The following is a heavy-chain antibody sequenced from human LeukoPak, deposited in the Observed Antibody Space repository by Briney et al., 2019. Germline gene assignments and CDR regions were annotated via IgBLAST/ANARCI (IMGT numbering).Heavy chain of an antibody. J-gene: IGHJ4*02. D-gene: IGHD3-10*01. CDR3: ARDHHYGSGSYYFY. V-gene: IGHV3-53*01. CDR1: GFTVSSNY. Sequence: GGSLRLSCAASGFTVSSNYMSWVRQAPGKGLEWVSVIYSGGSTYYADSVKGRFTISRDNSKNTLYLQMNSLRAEDTAVYYCARDHHYGSGSYYFYWGQGTLVTVSS. CDR2: IYSGGST.